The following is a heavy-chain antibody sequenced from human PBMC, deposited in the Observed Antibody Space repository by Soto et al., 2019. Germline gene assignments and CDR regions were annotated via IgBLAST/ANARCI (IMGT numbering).Heavy chain of an antibody. V-gene: IGHV4-38-2*02. CDR3: ARDSGGETAVDYSYYDYYGMDV. CDR1: GYSISSGYY. D-gene: IGHD3-10*01. Sequence: SETLSLTCAVSGYSISSGYYWGWIRQPPGKGLEWIGSIYHSGSTYYNPSLKSRVTISVDTSKNQFSLKLSSVTAADTAVYYCARDSGGETAVDYSYYDYYGMDVWGQGTTVTVSS. J-gene: IGHJ6*02. CDR2: IYHSGST.